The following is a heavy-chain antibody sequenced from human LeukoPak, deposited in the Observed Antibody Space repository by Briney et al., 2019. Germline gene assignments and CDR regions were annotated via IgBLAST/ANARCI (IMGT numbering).Heavy chain of an antibody. Sequence: GASVKVSCKASGYIFNKYGVSWVRQAPGQGLEWLAWISCYNGDTNYAQKFQGRVTVTTDTSTSTVFMELRNLNTDDTAVYYCARGYSSRHDAFDIWGQGTMVTVSS. J-gene: IGHJ3*02. CDR2: ISCYNGDT. CDR1: GYIFNKYG. D-gene: IGHD6-13*01. CDR3: ARGYSSRHDAFDI. V-gene: IGHV1-18*01.